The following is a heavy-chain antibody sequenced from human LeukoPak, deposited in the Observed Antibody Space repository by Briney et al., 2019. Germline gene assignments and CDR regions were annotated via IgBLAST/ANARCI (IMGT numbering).Heavy chain of an antibody. CDR3: ARDGLLGYFDY. CDR2: ISFNGRDQ. J-gene: IGHJ4*02. V-gene: IGHV3-30*03. Sequence: GRSLRLSCVDSGFGFSAYGMQWVRQAPGKGLDWVAVISFNGRDQFYADSVKGRFTISRDNSKNTLYLQMNSLRAEDTAVYYCARDGLLGYFDYWGQGTLVTVSS. CDR1: GFGFSAYG.